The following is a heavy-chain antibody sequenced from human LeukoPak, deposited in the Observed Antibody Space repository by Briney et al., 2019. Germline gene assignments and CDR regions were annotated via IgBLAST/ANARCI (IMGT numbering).Heavy chain of an antibody. J-gene: IGHJ3*01. V-gene: IGHV4-39*07. CDR2: FYYSGST. Sequence: SETLSLTCTVSGGSFSSSSYYWGWLRQPPGKGLEWIGSFYYSGSTNYNPSLKSRITISVDTSKNQISLKVNSVTAADTAVYYCARPYYGDYDFDFWGQGTMVTVSS. D-gene: IGHD4-17*01. CDR1: GGSFSSSSYY. CDR3: ARPYYGDYDFDF.